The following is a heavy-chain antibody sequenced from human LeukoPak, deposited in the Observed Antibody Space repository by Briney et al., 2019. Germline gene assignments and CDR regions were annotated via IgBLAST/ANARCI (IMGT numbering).Heavy chain of an antibody. CDR2: ISYDGSNK. D-gene: IGHD5-24*01. J-gene: IGHJ4*02. V-gene: IGHV3-30-3*02. Sequence: GGSLRLSCAASGFTFSSYAMHWVRQAPGKGLEWVAVISYDGSNKYYADSVKGRFTISRDNSKNTLYLQMNSLRAEDTAVYYCANEGDGYSLDYWGQGTLVTVSS. CDR1: GFTFSSYA. CDR3: ANEGDGYSLDY.